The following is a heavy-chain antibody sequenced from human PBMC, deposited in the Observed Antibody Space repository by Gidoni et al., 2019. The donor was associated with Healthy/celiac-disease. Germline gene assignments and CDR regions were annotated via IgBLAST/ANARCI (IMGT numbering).Heavy chain of an antibody. J-gene: IGHJ4*02. Sequence: EVQLVESGGGLVKPGGSLRLSCAASGFTFSSYSMNWVRQAPGKGLEWVSSISSSSSYIYYADSVKGRFTISRDNAKNSLYLQMNSLRAEDTAVYYCARVAGYCSSTSCYKPFDYWGQGTLVTVSS. CDR3: ARVAGYCSSTSCYKPFDY. CDR2: ISSSSSYI. D-gene: IGHD2-2*02. V-gene: IGHV3-21*01. CDR1: GFTFSSYS.